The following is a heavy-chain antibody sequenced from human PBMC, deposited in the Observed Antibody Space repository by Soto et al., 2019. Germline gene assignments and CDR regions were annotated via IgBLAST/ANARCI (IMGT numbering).Heavy chain of an antibody. CDR1: GFTVSNNY. D-gene: IGHD3-10*01. V-gene: IGHV3-53*01. J-gene: IGHJ4*02. CDR3: AAQPGGGGY. CDR2: IYSGGYT. Sequence: EVQLVESGGGLIQPGGSLRLSCAVSGFTVSNNYMSWVRQAPGKGLEGVSVIYSGGYTAYGDSVKGRFTISRDNSKNNLYLQKYRRRADGTGVFYGAAQPGGGGYWGQGTLVTVSS.